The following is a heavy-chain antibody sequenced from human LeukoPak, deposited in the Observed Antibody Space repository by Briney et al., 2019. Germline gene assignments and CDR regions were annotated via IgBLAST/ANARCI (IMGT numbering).Heavy chain of an antibody. CDR2: IYTSGST. Sequence: SSETLSLTCTVSGGSISSYYWSWIRQPAGKGLGWIGRIYTSGSTNYDPSLKSRVTMSVDTSKNQFSLKLSSVTAADTAVYYCARDSSGYYYEGPFDYWGQGTLVTVSS. CDR1: GGSISSYY. J-gene: IGHJ4*02. D-gene: IGHD3-22*01. V-gene: IGHV4-4*07. CDR3: ARDSSGYYYEGPFDY.